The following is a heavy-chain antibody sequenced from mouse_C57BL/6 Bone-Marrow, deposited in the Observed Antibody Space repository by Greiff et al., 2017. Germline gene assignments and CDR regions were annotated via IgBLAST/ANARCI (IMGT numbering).Heavy chain of an antibody. V-gene: IGHV5-4*01. Sequence: EVHLVESGGGLVKPGGSLKLSCAASGFTFSSYAMSWVRQTPEKRLEWVATISDGGSYTYYPDNVKGRFTISGDNAKNNLYLQMSHLKSEDTAMYYCARDGPNWDWYFDVWGTGTTGTVSS. CDR2: ISDGGSYT. CDR3: ARDGPNWDWYFDV. CDR1: GFTFSSYA. J-gene: IGHJ1*03. D-gene: IGHD4-1*01.